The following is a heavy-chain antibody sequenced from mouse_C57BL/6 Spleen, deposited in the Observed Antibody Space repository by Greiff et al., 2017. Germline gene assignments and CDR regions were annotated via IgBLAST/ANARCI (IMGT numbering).Heavy chain of an antibody. CDR1: GYTFTSYW. J-gene: IGHJ4*01. Sequence: VQLQQSGAELAKPGASVKLSCKASGYTFTSYWMHWVKQRPGQGLEWIGYINPSSGYTKYNQKFKDKATLTADKSSSTAYMQLSSLTYEDSAVYYCARVDYDYGEGGYAMDYWGQGTSVTVSS. D-gene: IGHD2-4*01. CDR3: ARVDYDYGEGGYAMDY. V-gene: IGHV1-7*01. CDR2: INPSSGYT.